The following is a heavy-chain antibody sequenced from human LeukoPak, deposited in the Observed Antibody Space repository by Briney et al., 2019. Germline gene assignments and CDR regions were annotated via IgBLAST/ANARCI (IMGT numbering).Heavy chain of an antibody. CDR3: ARYCSGGSRYSFGLNY. CDR2: INPNSGGT. V-gene: IGHV1-2*02. J-gene: IGHJ4*02. CDR1: GYTFTGYY. D-gene: IGHD2-15*01. Sequence: ASVKVSCKASGYTFTGYYMHWVRQAPGQGLEWMGWINPNSGGTNYAQKFQGRVTMTRDTSISTAYMELSRLRSDDTAVYYCARYCSGGSRYSFGLNYWGQGTLVTVSS.